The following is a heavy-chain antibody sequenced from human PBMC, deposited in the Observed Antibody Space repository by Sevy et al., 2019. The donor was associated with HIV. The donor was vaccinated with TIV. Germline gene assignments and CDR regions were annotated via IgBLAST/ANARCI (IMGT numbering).Heavy chain of an antibody. Sequence: GGSLRLSCTASGFTFGDYAMSWFRRAPGKGLEWVGYHRSKAYGGTTEYAASVKGRFTISRDDSKSIAYLQMNSLKTEDTAVYYCTRWRSAVVPAATYYGMDVWGQGTTVTVSS. CDR1: GFTFGDYA. J-gene: IGHJ6*02. D-gene: IGHD2-2*01. V-gene: IGHV3-49*03. CDR2: HRSKAYGGTT. CDR3: TRWRSAVVPAATYYGMDV.